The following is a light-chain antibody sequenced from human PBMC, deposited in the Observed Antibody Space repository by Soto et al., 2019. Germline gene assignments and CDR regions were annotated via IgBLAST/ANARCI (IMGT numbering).Light chain of an antibody. Sequence: QSALTQPPSASGSPGQSVTISCTGTSSDVGGYNYVSWYQQHPGKAPKLMIYEVSKRPSGVPDRFSGSKSGNTASLTVSGLQAEDEADYYCSSYAGSTAFGTGTQLTVL. CDR3: SSYAGSTA. V-gene: IGLV2-8*01. CDR2: EVS. CDR1: SSDVGGYNY. J-gene: IGLJ1*01.